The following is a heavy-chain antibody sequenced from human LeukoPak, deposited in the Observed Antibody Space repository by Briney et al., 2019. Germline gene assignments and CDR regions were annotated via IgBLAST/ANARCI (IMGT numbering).Heavy chain of an antibody. D-gene: IGHD3-10*01. CDR2: IYYSGST. CDR1: GGSISSYY. J-gene: IGHJ4*02. Sequence: PSETLSLTCTVSGGSISSYYWSWIRQPPGKGLEWIGYIYYSGSTNYNPSLKSRVTISVDTSENQFSLKLSSVTAADTAVYYCARESRGTGIDYWGQGTLVTVSS. CDR3: ARESRGTGIDY. V-gene: IGHV4-59*01.